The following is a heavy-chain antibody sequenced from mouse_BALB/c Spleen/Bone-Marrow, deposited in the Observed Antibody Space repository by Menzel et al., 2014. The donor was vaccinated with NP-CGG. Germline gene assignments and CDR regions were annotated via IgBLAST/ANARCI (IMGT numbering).Heavy chain of an antibody. CDR3: ATYDGFYFDY. J-gene: IGHJ2*01. CDR1: GDSITSGY. Sequence: EVKLVESGPSLVKPSQTLSLICSVTGDSITSGYWNWIRKFPGNKLEYMGYISYSGSTYYSPSLKSRISITRDTSKNQYYLQLNSVTTEDTATYYCATYDGFYFDYWGQGTALTVSS. CDR2: ISYSGST. D-gene: IGHD2-3*01. V-gene: IGHV3-8*02.